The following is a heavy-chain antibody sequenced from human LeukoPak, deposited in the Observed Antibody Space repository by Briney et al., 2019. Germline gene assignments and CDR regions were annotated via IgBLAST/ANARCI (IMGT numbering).Heavy chain of an antibody. V-gene: IGHV3-66*04. D-gene: IGHD4-17*01. Sequence: GGSLRLSCVASGFAVSRNYMSWVRQAPGKGLEWVSAFYSGGTLYYADSVKGRFTISTDNSKNTLYLQMNSLRAEDTAMYYCTRQRSEVTTFDYWGQGTRVTVSS. CDR3: TRQRSEVTTFDY. J-gene: IGHJ4*02. CDR1: GFAVSRNY. CDR2: FYSGGTL.